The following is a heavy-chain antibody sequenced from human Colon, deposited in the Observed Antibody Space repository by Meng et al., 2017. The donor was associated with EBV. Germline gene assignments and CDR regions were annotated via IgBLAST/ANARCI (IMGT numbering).Heavy chain of an antibody. J-gene: IGHJ2*01. CDR1: GYTFINYA. V-gene: IGHV7-4-1*02. CDR2: INTHTGNP. CDR3: ARGGPYPDSSGFHWYFDL. D-gene: IGHD3-22*01. Sequence: QGQLWQVGSWLKKPGASVKVSFKASGYTFINYAINWGRQAPGQGLEWMGWINTHTGNPTYGQGFTGRFVLSSDTSVSTANLQISSLKAEDTAVYYCARGGPYPDSSGFHWYFDLWGRGTLVTVSS.